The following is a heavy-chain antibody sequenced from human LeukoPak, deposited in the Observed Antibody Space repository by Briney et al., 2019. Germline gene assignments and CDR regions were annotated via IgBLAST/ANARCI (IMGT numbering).Heavy chain of an antibody. CDR1: GFTFSNYA. Sequence: GGSLRLSCATSGFTFSNYAMSWVRQAPGKGLEWVSGVSGSGRRTYYGDSVKGRFTISRDNSRNTLFLQMNSLRAEDTAVYYCARDLGGIDFWGQGTLVTVSS. CDR3: ARDLGGIDF. D-gene: IGHD1-14*01. CDR2: VSGSGRRT. J-gene: IGHJ4*02. V-gene: IGHV3-23*01.